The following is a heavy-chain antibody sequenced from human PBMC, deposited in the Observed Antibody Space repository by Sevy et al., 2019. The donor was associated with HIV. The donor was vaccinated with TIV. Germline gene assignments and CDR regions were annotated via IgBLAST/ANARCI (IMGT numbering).Heavy chain of an antibody. CDR3: TRRGDGYKDYYYYYYMYV. CDR2: IRSKADGGTT. CDR1: GFTFGDYA. D-gene: IGHD3-10*01. Sequence: GGSLRLSCTASGFTFGDYAMSWFRQAPGKGLEWVGFIRSKADGGTTEYAASVKGRFTISRDDSKSIAYLQMNSLKTEDTAVYYCTRRGDGYKDYYYYYYMYVWGKGTTVTVSS. V-gene: IGHV3-49*03. J-gene: IGHJ6*03.